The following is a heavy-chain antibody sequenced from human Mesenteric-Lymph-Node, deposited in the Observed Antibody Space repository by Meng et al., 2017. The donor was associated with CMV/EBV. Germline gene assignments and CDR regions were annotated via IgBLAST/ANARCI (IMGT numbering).Heavy chain of an antibody. CDR3: ARENQKVLRFLEWSTDAFDI. CDR1: GFTFSSYS. D-gene: IGHD3-3*01. CDR2: ISFNSAII. Sequence: GESLKISCAASGFTFSSYSMNWVRQAPGQGLEWLSYISFNSAIIYYADSVKGRFTISRDNAKNSLYLQMNSLRAEDAAVYYCARENQKVLRFLEWSTDAFDIWGQGTMVTVSS. J-gene: IGHJ3*02. V-gene: IGHV3-48*04.